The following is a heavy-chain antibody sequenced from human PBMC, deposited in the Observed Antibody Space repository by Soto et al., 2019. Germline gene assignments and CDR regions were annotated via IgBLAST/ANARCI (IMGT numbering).Heavy chain of an antibody. Sequence: QVHLQESGPGLVKPSETLSLICTVSGGSVSSGRYHWGWVRPPPGKGLEWIASIHYSGSAHYNPSRKSQVPLSMDTSKNRFSLRLSSVTAADTAMYYCARADGFGVGTPFMDYWGQGTLVTVSS. CDR2: IHYSGSA. J-gene: IGHJ4*02. CDR1: GGSVSSGRYH. D-gene: IGHD3-3*01. CDR3: ARADGFGVGTPFMDY. V-gene: IGHV4-39*01.